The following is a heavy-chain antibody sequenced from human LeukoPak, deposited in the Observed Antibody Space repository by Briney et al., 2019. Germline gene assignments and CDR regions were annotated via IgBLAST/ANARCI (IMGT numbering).Heavy chain of an antibody. CDR1: GFTVSSNY. CDR2: ISSSSSYI. V-gene: IGHV3-21*01. D-gene: IGHD1-26*01. J-gene: IGHJ4*02. CDR3: AKDWSSWEVDY. Sequence: GGSLRLSCAASGFTVSSNYMTWVRQAPGKGLEWVSSISSSSSYIYYADSVKGRFTTSRDNSKNTVYLQMNSLRAEDTAVYYCAKDWSSWEVDYWGQGTLVTVSS.